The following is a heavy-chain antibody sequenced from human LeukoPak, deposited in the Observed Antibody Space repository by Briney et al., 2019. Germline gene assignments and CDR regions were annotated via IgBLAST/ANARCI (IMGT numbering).Heavy chain of an antibody. CDR2: IQYDATTI. CDR1: GLTFSNFG. CDR3: AKEIYCTATSCQGNDAFDL. J-gene: IGHJ3*01. Sequence: GGSLRLSCTASGLTFSNFGMHWVRQAPGKGLEWVTFIQYDATTIYYLDSVKGRFTVSRDNSKNAVYLQMNSLKVEDTAVYYCAKEIYCTATSCQGNDAFDLWGQGTVVTVSS. V-gene: IGHV3-30*02. D-gene: IGHD2-8*02.